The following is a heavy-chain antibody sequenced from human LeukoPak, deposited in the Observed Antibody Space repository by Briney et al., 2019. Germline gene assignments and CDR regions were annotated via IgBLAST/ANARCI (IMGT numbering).Heavy chain of an antibody. CDR1: GFTFSSYT. D-gene: IGHD3-22*01. Sequence: GGSLRLSCAASGFTFSSYTMNWVRQAPGKGLEWVSSITSSSSYIYYADSVKGRFTIPRDNAKNSLCLQMNSLRAEDRSVYYCARHVVAVGFDYWGQGTLVTVSS. J-gene: IGHJ4*02. CDR3: ARHVVAVGFDY. CDR2: ITSSSSYI. V-gene: IGHV3-21*01.